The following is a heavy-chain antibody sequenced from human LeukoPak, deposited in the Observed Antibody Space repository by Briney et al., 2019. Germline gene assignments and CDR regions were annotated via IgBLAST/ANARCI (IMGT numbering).Heavy chain of an antibody. D-gene: IGHD3-22*01. V-gene: IGHV5-51*01. Sequence: GESLKISCKGSGYSFTSYWIGWVRQLPGKGLEWMGIIYPGDSDTRYSPSFQGQVTISADKSISTAYLQWSSLKASDTAMYYCARPRFDDSSGYYPLDAFDIWGQGTMVTVSS. CDR3: ARPRFDDSSGYYPLDAFDI. CDR1: GYSFTSYW. CDR2: IYPGDSDT. J-gene: IGHJ3*02.